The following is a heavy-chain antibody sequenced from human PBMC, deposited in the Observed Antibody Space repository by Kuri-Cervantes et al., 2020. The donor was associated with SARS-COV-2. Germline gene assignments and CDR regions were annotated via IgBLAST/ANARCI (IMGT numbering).Heavy chain of an antibody. CDR2: ISGSGGST. Sequence: GESLKISCAASGFTFSSYAMGWVRQAPGKGLEWVSGISGSGGSTYYADSVKGRFTISRDDSKNTAYLQMNSLKTEDTAVYYCANHIDYWGQGALVTVSS. J-gene: IGHJ4*02. CDR1: GFTFSSYA. CDR3: ANHIDY. V-gene: IGHV3-23*01.